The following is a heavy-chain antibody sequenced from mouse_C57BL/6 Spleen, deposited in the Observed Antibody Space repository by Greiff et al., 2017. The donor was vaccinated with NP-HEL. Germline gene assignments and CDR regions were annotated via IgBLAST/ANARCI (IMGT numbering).Heavy chain of an antibody. J-gene: IGHJ2*01. Sequence: QVQLKQSGAELVKPGASVKMSCKASGYTFTSYWITWVKQRPGQGLEWIGDIYPGSGSTNYNEKFKSKATLTVDTSSSTAYMQLSSLTSEDSAVYYCAPYYYGSSYPYYFDYWGQGTTLTVSS. D-gene: IGHD1-1*01. CDR3: APYYYGSSYPYYFDY. V-gene: IGHV1-55*01. CDR1: GYTFTSYW. CDR2: IYPGSGST.